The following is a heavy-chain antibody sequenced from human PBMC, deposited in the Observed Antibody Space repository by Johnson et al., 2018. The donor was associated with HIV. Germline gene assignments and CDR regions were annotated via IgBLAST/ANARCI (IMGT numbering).Heavy chain of an antibody. D-gene: IGHD4-11*01. CDR1: GFSFSNYA. J-gene: IGHJ3*01. CDR3: AKETRDSRSAFDV. CDR2: IQFDGSHK. Sequence: QVQLVESGGGVVQPGGYLRLPCQASGFSFSNYAIHWVRQAPGKGLEWVTFIQFDGSHKYSADFVKGRFTISRDTSKKSVFLQMNNLRPEDTAVYYCAKETRDSRSAFDVWGQGTLVTVSS. V-gene: IGHV3-30*02.